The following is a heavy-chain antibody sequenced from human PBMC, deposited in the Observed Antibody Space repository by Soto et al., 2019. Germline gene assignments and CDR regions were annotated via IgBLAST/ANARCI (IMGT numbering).Heavy chain of an antibody. CDR1: GFTFSGSE. J-gene: IGHJ4*02. D-gene: IGHD2-21*02. CDR2: ISTSGDTI. Sequence: PGGSLRLSCAASGFTFSGSEMNWVRQAPGKWLEWVAYISTSGDTIYYAHAVPGRFTIARDNAKSSLYLQMNSLRAADADVYYCVKYRGDLHYYFDYWGQGTLVNVSS. CDR3: VKYRGDLHYYFDY. V-gene: IGHV3-48*03.